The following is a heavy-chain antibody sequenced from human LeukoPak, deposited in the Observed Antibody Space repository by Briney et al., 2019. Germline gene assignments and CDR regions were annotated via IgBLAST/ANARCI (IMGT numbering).Heavy chain of an antibody. CDR2: IKQDGSEK. V-gene: IGHV3-7*01. Sequence: PGRSLRLSCAASGFTFSSYGMHWVRQAPGKGLEWVANIKQDGSEKYYVDSEKGRFTISRDNAKNSLYLQMNSLRAEDTAVYYCARVGARDTMVYTRFYYYYYMDVWGKGTTVTVSS. CDR3: ARVGARDTMVYTRFYYYYYMDV. CDR1: GFTFSSYG. J-gene: IGHJ6*03. D-gene: IGHD2-8*01.